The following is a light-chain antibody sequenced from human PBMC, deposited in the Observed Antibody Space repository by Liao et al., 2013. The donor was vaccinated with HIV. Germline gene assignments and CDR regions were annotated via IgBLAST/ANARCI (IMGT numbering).Light chain of an antibody. Sequence: SYELTQPPSVSVSPGHTASITCSGDKLGDKYACWYQQKPGQSPVLVIYQDTKRPSGVPERFSGSSSGNTATLTISGTQAMDEADFYCQAWDRDTVIFGGGTKLTVL. CDR3: QAWDRDTVI. J-gene: IGLJ2*01. CDR1: KLGDKY. CDR2: QDT. V-gene: IGLV3-1*01.